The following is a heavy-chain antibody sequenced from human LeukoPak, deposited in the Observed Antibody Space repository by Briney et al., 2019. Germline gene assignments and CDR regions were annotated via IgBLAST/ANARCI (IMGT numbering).Heavy chain of an antibody. Sequence: SETLSLTCAVYGGSFSGYYWSWIRQPPGKGLEWIGEINHSGSTNYNPSLKSRVTMSVDTSKNQFSLKLSSVTAADTAVYYCARDAYYYDSSGYWADYWGQGTLVTVSS. V-gene: IGHV4-34*01. J-gene: IGHJ4*02. CDR1: GGSFSGYY. CDR3: ARDAYYYDSSGYWADY. D-gene: IGHD3-22*01. CDR2: INHSGST.